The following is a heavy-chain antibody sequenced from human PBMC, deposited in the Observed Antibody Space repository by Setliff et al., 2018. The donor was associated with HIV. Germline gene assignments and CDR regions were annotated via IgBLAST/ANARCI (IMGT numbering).Heavy chain of an antibody. CDR3: ASAGGGNSGTRWFDY. Sequence: GGSLRLSCGASGFTLSSYVMHWVRQAPGKGLECVANINQDGSEKYHVGSVKGRFTVSRDNAKNSLYLHMNNLRAEDTAVYYCASAGGGNSGTRWFDYWGQGALVTVSS. J-gene: IGHJ4*02. D-gene: IGHD2-21*02. V-gene: IGHV3-7*01. CDR2: INQDGSEK. CDR1: GFTLSSYV.